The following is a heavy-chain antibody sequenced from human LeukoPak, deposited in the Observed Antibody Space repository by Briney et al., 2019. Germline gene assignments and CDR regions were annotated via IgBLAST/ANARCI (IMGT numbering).Heavy chain of an antibody. CDR1: GFTFSSYA. V-gene: IGHV3-30-3*01. Sequence: GGSLRLSCAASGFTFSSYAMHWVRQAPGKGLEWVALISYDESYKYYADSVKGRFTISRDNSKNTLYLQMNSLRSEDTAVYYCARDHAIWLLYPYYFDYWGQGTLVTVSS. J-gene: IGHJ4*02. D-gene: IGHD3-3*01. CDR3: ARDHAIWLLYPYYFDY. CDR2: ISYDESYK.